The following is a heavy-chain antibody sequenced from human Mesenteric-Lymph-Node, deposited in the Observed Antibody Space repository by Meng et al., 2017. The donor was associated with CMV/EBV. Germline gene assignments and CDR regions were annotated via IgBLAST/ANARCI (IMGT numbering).Heavy chain of an antibody. CDR2: MDYSGDT. Sequence: GSLRLSCHVSGVSITSNYWSWIRLSPGKGLEWIGYMDYSGDTNYNPSFKSRVTILGETSKNQFSLKLTSVTAADTAVYYCARGIGVMEYYFDHWGQGTLVTVSS. CDR3: ARGIGVMEYYFDH. D-gene: IGHD3-16*01. J-gene: IGHJ4*02. V-gene: IGHV4-59*01. CDR1: GVSITSNY.